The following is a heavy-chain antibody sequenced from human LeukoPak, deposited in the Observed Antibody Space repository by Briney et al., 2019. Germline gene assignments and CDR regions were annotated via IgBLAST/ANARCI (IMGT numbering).Heavy chain of an antibody. Sequence: PGGSLRLSCSASRFTFSNFNMHWVRQAPGKGLQFVSGITSDGGSIDYADSVRGRFTISRDNSKNTLYLRMTSLRVEDTAVYYCARDDGGVDYWGQGTLVTVSS. J-gene: IGHJ4*02. V-gene: IGHV3-64D*06. D-gene: IGHD3-16*01. CDR1: RFTFSNFN. CDR2: ITSDGGSI. CDR3: ARDDGGVDY.